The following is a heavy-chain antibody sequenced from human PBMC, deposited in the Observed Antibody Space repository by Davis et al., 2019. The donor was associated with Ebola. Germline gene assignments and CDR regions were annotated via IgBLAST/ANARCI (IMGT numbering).Heavy chain of an antibody. CDR1: GFTFSTYW. CDR3: ARSSYQPDY. V-gene: IGHV3-7*01. CDR2: INEDGSQK. J-gene: IGHJ4*02. Sequence: PGGSLRLSCAASGFTFSTYWMSWVRQAPGKGLEWVANINEDGSQKYYVDSVKGRFTISRDNSKSTMYLQMNSLRAEDTAVYYCARSSYQPDYWGQGTLVTVSS. D-gene: IGHD2-2*01.